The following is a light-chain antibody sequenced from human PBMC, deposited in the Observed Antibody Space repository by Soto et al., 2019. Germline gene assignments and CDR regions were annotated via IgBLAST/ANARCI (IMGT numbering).Light chain of an antibody. V-gene: IGLV1-44*01. J-gene: IGLJ2*01. CDR2: SNN. CDR3: AAWNDSLNGVV. Sequence: QSVLTQPPSASGTPGQRVTISCSGSSSNIGSNTVNWYQQLPGTAPKLLIYSNNQPPSGVPDRFSGSKSGTSASLAISGLQSEDEADYYCAAWNDSLNGVVFGGGTKATVL. CDR1: SSNIGSNT.